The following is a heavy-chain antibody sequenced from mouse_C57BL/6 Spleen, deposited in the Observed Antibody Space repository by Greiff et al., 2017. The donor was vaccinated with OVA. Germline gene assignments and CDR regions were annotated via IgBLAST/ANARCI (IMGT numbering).Heavy chain of an antibody. Sequence: QVQLKQPGAELVKPGASVKLSCKASGYTFTSYWMHWVKQRPGQGLEWIGMIHPNSGSTNYNEKFKSKATLTVDKSSSTAYMQLSSLTSEDSAVYYCARSGDSFAYWGQGTLVTVSA. J-gene: IGHJ3*01. D-gene: IGHD3-2*02. CDR3: ARSGDSFAY. CDR2: IHPNSGST. V-gene: IGHV1-64*01. CDR1: GYTFTSYW.